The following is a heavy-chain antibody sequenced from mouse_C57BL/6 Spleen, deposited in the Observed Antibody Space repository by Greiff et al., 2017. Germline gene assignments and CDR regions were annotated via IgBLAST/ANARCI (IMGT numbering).Heavy chain of an antibody. CDR3: ARVDWDPAWFAY. CDR2: IYPGSGST. CDR1: GYTFTSYW. V-gene: IGHV1-55*01. Sequence: QVHVKQPGAELVKPGASVKMSCKASGYTFTSYWITWVKQRPGQGLEWIGDIYPGSGSTNYNKKFKSKATLTVDTSSSTAYMQLSSLTSEDSAVYCCARVDWDPAWFAYWGQGTLVTVSA. D-gene: IGHD4-1*01. J-gene: IGHJ3*01.